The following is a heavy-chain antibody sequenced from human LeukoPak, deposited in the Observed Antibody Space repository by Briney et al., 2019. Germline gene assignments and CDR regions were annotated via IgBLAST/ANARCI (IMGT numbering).Heavy chain of an antibody. CDR1: GFTFRSYA. CDR3: AKGRLHSNDAFDV. D-gene: IGHD2/OR15-2a*01. Sequence: GGSLRLSCAASGFTFRSYAMSWVRLAPGNGLEWVSAIVGSGSNTYYANSVKGPFAIYRDNSMNTLYLQRDSLRAEDTAIYYCAKGRLHSNDAFDVWGQGTMVTVSS. V-gene: IGHV3-23*01. J-gene: IGHJ3*01. CDR2: IVGSGSNT.